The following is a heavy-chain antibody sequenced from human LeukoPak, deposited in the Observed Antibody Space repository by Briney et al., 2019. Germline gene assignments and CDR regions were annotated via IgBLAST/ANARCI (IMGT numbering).Heavy chain of an antibody. V-gene: IGHV4-30-4*08. CDR3: ARNSGSSPYYYYYYMDV. J-gene: IGHJ6*03. CDR2: IYYSGST. D-gene: IGHD1-26*01. Sequence: SQTLSLTCTVSGGSISSGDYYWSWIRQPPGKGLEWIGYIYYSGSTYYNPSPKSRVTISVDTSKNQFSLKLSSVTAADTAVYYCARNSGSSPYYYYYYMDVWGKGTTVTVSS. CDR1: GGSISSGDYY.